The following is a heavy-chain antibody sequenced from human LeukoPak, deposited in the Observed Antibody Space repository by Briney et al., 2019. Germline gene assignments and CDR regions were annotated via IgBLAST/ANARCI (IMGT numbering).Heavy chain of an antibody. D-gene: IGHD2-2*01. CDR1: GGSISSYY. Sequence: PSETLSLTCTVSGGSISSYYWSWIRQPAGKGLEWIGRIYTSGSTNYNPSLKSRVTISVDKSKNQFSLKLSSVTAADTAVYYCAREASTIVVVPAAMTYYYYYMDVWGKGTTVTVSS. CDR3: AREASTIVVVPAAMTYYYYYMDV. CDR2: IYTSGST. V-gene: IGHV4-4*07. J-gene: IGHJ6*03.